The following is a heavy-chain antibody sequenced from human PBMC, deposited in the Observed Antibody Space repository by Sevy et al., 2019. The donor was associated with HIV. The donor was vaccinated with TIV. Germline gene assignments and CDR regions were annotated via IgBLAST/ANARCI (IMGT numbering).Heavy chain of an antibody. CDR3: ARVPLYSDSHINDY. CDR2: ISGTGNTI. CDR1: GLTFSPYS. J-gene: IGHJ4*02. D-gene: IGHD3-22*01. V-gene: IGHV3-48*04. Sequence: GGSLRLSCTASGLTFSPYSMNWIRQAPGKGLEWLSYISGTGNTIYYAGSVKGRFTISRDNAKNSLYLQMNSLRAEDTALYYCARVPLYSDSHINDYWGQGTLVTVSS.